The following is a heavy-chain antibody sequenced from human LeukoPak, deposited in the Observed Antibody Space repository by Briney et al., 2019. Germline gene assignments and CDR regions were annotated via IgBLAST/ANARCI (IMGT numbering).Heavy chain of an antibody. Sequence: GGSLRLSCEASGFTFGTYGMTWVRQAPGKGLEWVSGITGSSTWTYYADSVRGRFTISRDNSKNTLHLQMNNLTADAKAIYYCARELVSLGTGYFDLWGRGTLVTVSS. V-gene: IGHV3-23*01. CDR3: ARELVSLGTGYFDL. J-gene: IGHJ2*01. D-gene: IGHD7-27*01. CDR2: ITGSSTWT. CDR1: GFTFGTYG.